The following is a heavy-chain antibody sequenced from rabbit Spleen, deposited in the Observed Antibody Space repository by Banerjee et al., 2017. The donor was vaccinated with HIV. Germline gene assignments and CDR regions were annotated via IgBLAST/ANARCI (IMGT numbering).Heavy chain of an antibody. J-gene: IGHJ4*01. CDR1: GFSFSSRYY. CDR2: VGSGTI. V-gene: IGHV1S40*01. D-gene: IGHD4-2*01. Sequence: QSLEESGGGLVQPEGSLTLTCTASGFSFSSRYYMCWVRQAPGKGLEWIGCVGSGTIYYANWAKGRFTISKTSSTTVDLKMTSLTAADTATYFCATDRAGSITYFNLWGPGTLVTVS. CDR3: ATDRAGSITYFNL.